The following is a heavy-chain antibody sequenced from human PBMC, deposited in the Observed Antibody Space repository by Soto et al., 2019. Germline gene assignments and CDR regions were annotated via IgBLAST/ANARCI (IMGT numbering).Heavy chain of an antibody. CDR2: TYFRGSA. J-gene: IGHJ5*02. CDR1: GVSITSHY. Sequence: PSETLSLTCDVSGVSITSHYWNWIRQSPGMGLEWIGSTYFRGSASYNPSPKSRVTISLDTSKDQLSLTLSAVTAADSAVYYCARDLRSRGWFDPWGPGILVTVSS. CDR3: ARDLRSRGWFDP. V-gene: IGHV4-59*11.